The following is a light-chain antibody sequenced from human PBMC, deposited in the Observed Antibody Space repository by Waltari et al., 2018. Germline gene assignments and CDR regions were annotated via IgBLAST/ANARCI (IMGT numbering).Light chain of an antibody. J-gene: IGKJ4*01. V-gene: IGKV3-11*01. CDR2: DAS. Sequence: EILLTQSPATLSLSPGERATLSCRANESVNTFLGWYQHKLGQPPRLLIYDASTRPPGIPARFSGSGSGTDFTLTISSLEPEDFAVYFCQQRGTWPPLTFGGGTKVEL. CDR3: QQRGTWPPLT. CDR1: ESVNTF.